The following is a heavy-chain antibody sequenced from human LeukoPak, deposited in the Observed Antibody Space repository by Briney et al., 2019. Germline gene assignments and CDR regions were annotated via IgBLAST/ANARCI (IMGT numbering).Heavy chain of an antibody. CDR2: ISSSSSYI. CDR3: AREGAYYDILTGYVYYYYYMDV. Sequence: ETLSLTCAVYGGSFSGYYWSWIRQPPGKGLEWVSSISSSSSYIYYADSVKGRFTISRDNAKNSLYLQMNSLRAEDTAVYYCAREGAYYDILTGYVYYYYYMDVWGKGTTVTVSS. J-gene: IGHJ6*03. D-gene: IGHD3-9*01. V-gene: IGHV3-21*01. CDR1: GGSFSGYY.